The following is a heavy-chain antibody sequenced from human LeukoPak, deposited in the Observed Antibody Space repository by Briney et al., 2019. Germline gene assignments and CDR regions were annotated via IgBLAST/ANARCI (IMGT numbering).Heavy chain of an antibody. Sequence: SETLSLTCAVYGGSFTGYFWSWIRQAPGRGLEWIGDINHSGSTHYNPSLKSRLTMSVDTSKNQFYLKLNSLTAADTAVYYCARGWAGAAVFTRISARPHFDYWGQGTLVTVSS. CDR2: INHSGST. V-gene: IGHV4-34*01. J-gene: IGHJ4*02. D-gene: IGHD6-6*01. CDR3: ARGWAGAAVFTRISARPHFDY. CDR1: GGSFTGYF.